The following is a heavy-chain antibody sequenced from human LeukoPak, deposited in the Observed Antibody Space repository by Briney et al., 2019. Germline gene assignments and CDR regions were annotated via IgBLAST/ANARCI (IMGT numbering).Heavy chain of an antibody. CDR2: ISSSSSYI. D-gene: IGHD3-10*01. J-gene: IGHJ4*02. CDR1: GFTFSSYS. CDR3: ARDGNGGSGSYWVFDY. Sequence: PGRSLRLSCAASGFTFSSYSMNWVRQAPGKGLEWVSSISSSSSYIYYADSVKGRFTISRDNAKNSLYLQMNSLRAEDTAVYYCARDGNGGSGSYWVFDYWGQGTLVTVSS. V-gene: IGHV3-21*01.